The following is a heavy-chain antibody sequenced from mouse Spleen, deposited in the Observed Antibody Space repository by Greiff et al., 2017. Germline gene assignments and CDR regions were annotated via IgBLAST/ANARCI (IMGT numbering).Heavy chain of an antibody. CDR1: GYTFTSYY. D-gene: IGHD4-1*01. CDR3: TRSLLTGYYAMDY. V-gene: IGHV1S81*02. J-gene: IGHJ4*01. CDR2: INPSNGGT. Sequence: VKLVESGAELVKPGASVKLSCKASGYTFTSYYMYWVKQRPGQGLEWIGEINPSNGGTNFNEKFKSKATLTVDKSSSTAYMQLSSLTSEDSAVYYCTRSLLTGYYAMDYWGQGTSVTVSS.